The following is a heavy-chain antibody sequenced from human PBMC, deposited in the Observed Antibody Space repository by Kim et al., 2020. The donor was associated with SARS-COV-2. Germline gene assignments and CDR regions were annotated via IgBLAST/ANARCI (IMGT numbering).Heavy chain of an antibody. V-gene: IGHV1-18*01. CDR1: GYTFTSYG. J-gene: IGHJ6*02. CDR3: ARVLGYSYGSLDYYYYYYGMDV. Sequence: ASVKVSCKASGYTFTSYGISWVRQAPGQGLEWMGWISAYNGNTNYAQKLQGRVTMTTDTSTSTAYMELRSLRSDDTAVYYCARVLGYSYGSLDYYYYYYGMDVWGQGTTVTVSS. D-gene: IGHD5-18*01. CDR2: ISAYNGNT.